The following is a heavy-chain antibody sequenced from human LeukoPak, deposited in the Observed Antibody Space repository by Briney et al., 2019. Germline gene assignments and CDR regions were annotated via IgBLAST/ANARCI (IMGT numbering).Heavy chain of an antibody. J-gene: IGHJ6*02. CDR3: ARSQSTPGIAAAGTYYYGMDV. CDR2: ISSSSSYI. V-gene: IGHV3-21*01. D-gene: IGHD6-13*01. Sequence: GGSLRLSCAASGFTFSNYAMSWVRQAPGKGLEWVSSISSSSSYIYYADSVKGRFTISRDNAKNSLYLQMNSLRAEDTAVYYCARSQSTPGIAAAGTYYYGMDVWGQGTTVTVSS. CDR1: GFTFSNYA.